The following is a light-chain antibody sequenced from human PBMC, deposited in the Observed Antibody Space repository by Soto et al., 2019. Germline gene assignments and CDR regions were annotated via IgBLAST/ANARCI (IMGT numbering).Light chain of an antibody. J-gene: IGLJ2*01. CDR1: SSDVGGYNY. Sequence: QSALTQPPSASGSPGQSVTISCTGTSSDVGGYNYVSWYQQHPGKAPKLMISEVSKRPSGVPDRFSGSKSGNTASPTVSGLQAEYEADYYCSSFAGNNNLVFGGGTKLTV. V-gene: IGLV2-8*01. CDR2: EVS. CDR3: SSFAGNNNLV.